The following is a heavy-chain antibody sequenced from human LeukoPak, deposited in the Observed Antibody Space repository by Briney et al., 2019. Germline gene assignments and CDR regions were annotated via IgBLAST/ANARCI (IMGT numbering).Heavy chain of an antibody. CDR2: IYPGDSDT. J-gene: IGHJ4*02. V-gene: IGHV5-51*01. Sequence: GESLRISCKGSGYSFTSYWIGWVRQMPGKGLEWMGIIYPGDSDTRYSPSFQGQVTISADKSTSTAYLQWSSLKASDTAMYYCARQTTIFGVVNLDYWGQGTLVTVSS. D-gene: IGHD3-3*01. CDR3: ARQTTIFGVVNLDY. CDR1: GYSFTSYW.